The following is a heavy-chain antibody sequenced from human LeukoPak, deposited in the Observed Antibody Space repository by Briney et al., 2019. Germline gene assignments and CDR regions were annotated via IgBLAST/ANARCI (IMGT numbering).Heavy chain of an antibody. D-gene: IGHD6-19*01. CDR2: ISSSSSYI. V-gene: IGHV3-21*01. J-gene: IGHJ4*02. CDR1: GLTFSSYS. CDR3: ARDREWLSFHY. Sequence: GGSLRLSCAASGLTFSSYSMNWVRQAPGKGLEWVSSISSSSSYIYYADSVKGRFTISRDNAKNSLYLQMNSLRAEDTAVYYCARDREWLSFHYWGQGTLVTVSS.